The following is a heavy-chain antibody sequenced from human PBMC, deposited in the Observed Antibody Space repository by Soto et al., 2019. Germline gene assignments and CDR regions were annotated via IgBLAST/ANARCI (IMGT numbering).Heavy chain of an antibody. Sequence: PGGSLRLSCAASGFTVSSNYMSWVRQAPGKGEEWVSVIYSGGSTYYADSVKGRFTISRDNSKNTLYLQMNSLRAEDTAVFYCARAGYCSSAGCENWFDPWGQGTLVTVSS. CDR3: ARAGYCSSAGCENWFDP. CDR1: GFTVSSNY. D-gene: IGHD2-2*01. CDR2: IYSGGST. J-gene: IGHJ5*02. V-gene: IGHV3-66*01.